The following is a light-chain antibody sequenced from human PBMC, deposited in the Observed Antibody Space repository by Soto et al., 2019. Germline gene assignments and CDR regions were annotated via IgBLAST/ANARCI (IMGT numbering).Light chain of an antibody. J-gene: IGKJ2*01. V-gene: IGKV3-11*01. CDR1: QSVSSY. Sequence: EIVLTQSPATLSLSPGERATLSCRASQSVSSYLAWYQQKPGQAPRLLIYDASNRATGIPARFSGSGSGTDFTLTISSLEPEDFAVYYCQQRSNWPLDRLYTFGQGTKLEIK. CDR2: DAS. CDR3: QQRSNWPLDRLYT.